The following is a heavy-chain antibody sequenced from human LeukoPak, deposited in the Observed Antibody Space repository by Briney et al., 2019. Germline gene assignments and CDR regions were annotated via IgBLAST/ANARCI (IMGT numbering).Heavy chain of an antibody. Sequence: GGSLRLSCAASGFTSTKYAMHWVRQAPGKGLEWVSVLIGSSGSTDYADSVKGRFTMSRDISKNTLFLQMNSLRAEDTAIYYCAKGAYDYIEIAYFDSWGQGTLVTVSS. V-gene: IGHV3-23*01. CDR2: LIGSSGST. J-gene: IGHJ4*02. CDR3: AKGAYDYIEIAYFDS. CDR1: GFTSTKYA. D-gene: IGHD5-12*01.